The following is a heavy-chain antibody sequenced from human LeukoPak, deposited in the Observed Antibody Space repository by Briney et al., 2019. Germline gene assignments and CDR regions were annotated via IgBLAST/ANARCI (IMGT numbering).Heavy chain of an antibody. Sequence: SETLSLTCAVYGGSFSGYYWSWIRQPPGKGLEWIGEINHSGSTNYNPSLKSRVTISVDTSKNQFSLKLSSVTAADTAVYYCARLWCGLWFGELFLKENWFDPWGQGTLVTVSS. CDR3: ARLWCGLWFGELFLKENWFDP. CDR1: GGSFSGYY. D-gene: IGHD3-10*01. V-gene: IGHV4-34*01. CDR2: INHSGST. J-gene: IGHJ5*02.